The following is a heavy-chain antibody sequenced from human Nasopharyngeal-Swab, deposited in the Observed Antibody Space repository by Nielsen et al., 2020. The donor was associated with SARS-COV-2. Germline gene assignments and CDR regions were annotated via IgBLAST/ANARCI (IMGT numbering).Heavy chain of an antibody. J-gene: IGHJ4*02. D-gene: IGHD3-16*01. V-gene: IGHV5-51*01. CDR3: ARLGDLFEVY. CDR2: IYPDDSDT. CDR1: GSSFSTYW. Sequence: GGSLRLSCKGSGSSFSTYWIGWVRQMPGKGLEWMGIIYPDDSDTTYSPSFQGQVTISTDKSISTAYLQWSSLKASDTAMYYCARLGDLFEVYWGQGTLVTVSS.